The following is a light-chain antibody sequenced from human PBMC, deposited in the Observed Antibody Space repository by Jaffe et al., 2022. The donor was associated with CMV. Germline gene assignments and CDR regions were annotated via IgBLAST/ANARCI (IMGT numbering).Light chain of an antibody. CDR1: ALPKQY. Sequence: SYELTQPPSVSVSPGQTARITCSGDALPKQYAYWYQQKPGQAPVLVIYEDSVRPSGIPERFSGSPSGTTVTLTISGVQSEDEADYYCQSADSSGSYVVFGGGTKLTVL. V-gene: IGLV3-25*03. CDR2: EDS. CDR3: QSADSSGSYVV. J-gene: IGLJ2*01.